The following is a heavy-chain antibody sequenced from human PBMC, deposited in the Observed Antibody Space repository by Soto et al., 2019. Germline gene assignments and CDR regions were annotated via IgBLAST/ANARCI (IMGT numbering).Heavy chain of an antibody. J-gene: IGHJ5*02. CDR2: IYYSGST. CDR1: GGSIRSSSYY. Sequence: SETLSLTCPVSGGSIRSSSYYWGWIRQPPGKGLEWIGSIYYSGSTYYNPSLKSRVTISVDTSKNQFSLKLSSVTAADTAVYYCARPGFRWFDPWGQGTLVTVSS. D-gene: IGHD3-10*01. CDR3: ARPGFRWFDP. V-gene: IGHV4-39*01.